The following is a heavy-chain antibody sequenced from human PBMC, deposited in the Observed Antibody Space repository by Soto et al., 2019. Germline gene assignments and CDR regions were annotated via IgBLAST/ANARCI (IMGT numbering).Heavy chain of an antibody. CDR3: ARQAEGSSDY. D-gene: IGHD6-6*01. J-gene: IGHJ4*01. V-gene: IGHV4-39*01. Sequence: LSLTCTVSGGSISSRRYSWGWIRQPPGKGLEWIGSIYYSGSTYYNPSLKSRVTISVDTSKNQFSLKLSSVTAADTAVYYCARQAEGSSDYWGQETLVTVSS. CDR2: IYYSGST. CDR1: GGSISSRRYS.